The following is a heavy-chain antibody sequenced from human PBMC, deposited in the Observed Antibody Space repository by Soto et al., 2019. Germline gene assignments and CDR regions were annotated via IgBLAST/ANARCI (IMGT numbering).Heavy chain of an antibody. CDR2: IKSNIHGGTT. Sequence: EVQLVQSGGGFVEPGGSLRLSCAASGFTFNIAWMNWVRQAPGKGLELVGLIKSNIHGGTTDYAAPVKGRFTISRDDSKDTLYLQMNSLKTEHTAVYYCATDRVEIRPYYWGQGALVTVSS. J-gene: IGHJ4*02. V-gene: IGHV3-15*07. CDR1: GFTFNIAW. CDR3: ATDRVEIRPYY. D-gene: IGHD3-16*01.